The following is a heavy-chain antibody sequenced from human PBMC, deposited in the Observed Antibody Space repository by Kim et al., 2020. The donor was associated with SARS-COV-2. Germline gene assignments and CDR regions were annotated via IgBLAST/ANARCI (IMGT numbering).Heavy chain of an antibody. D-gene: IGHD6-13*01. CDR3: GRGGYSSSWGTFDP. J-gene: IGHJ5*02. V-gene: IGHV3-53*01. Sequence: ADPVKGPFTICRDNSENTLYLQMNSLRAEDKAVYYCGRGGYSSSWGTFDPWGQGTLVTVSS.